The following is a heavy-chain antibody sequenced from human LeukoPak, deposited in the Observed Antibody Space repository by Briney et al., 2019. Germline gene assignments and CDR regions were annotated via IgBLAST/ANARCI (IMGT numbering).Heavy chain of an antibody. CDR2: ISYDGSNK. CDR1: GFTFSGYG. J-gene: IGHJ1*01. V-gene: IGHV3-30*18. Sequence: GGSLRLSCAASGFTFSGYGMHWVRQAPGKGLEWVAVISYDGSNKYYADSVKGRFTISRDNSKNTLYLQMNSLRAEDTAVYYCAKDDSSSWYWYFQHWGQGTLVTVSS. CDR3: AKDDSSSWYWYFQH. D-gene: IGHD6-13*01.